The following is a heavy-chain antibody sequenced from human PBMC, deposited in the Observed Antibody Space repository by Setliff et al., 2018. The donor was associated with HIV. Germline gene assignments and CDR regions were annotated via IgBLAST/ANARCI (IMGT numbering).Heavy chain of an antibody. D-gene: IGHD6-19*01. V-gene: IGHV3-30-3*01. CDR2: MSFDGTYK. CDR3: AKSRAGLPAVAGIGG. CDR1: GFTFSSYA. J-gene: IGHJ4*02. Sequence: PGGSLRLSCAASGFTFSSYAMHWVRQAPGKGLEWVSVMSFDGTYKYYADSVKGRFTISRDNSKNTLYLQMNSLRVEDTALYYCAKSRAGLPAVAGIGGWGQGTLVTVSS.